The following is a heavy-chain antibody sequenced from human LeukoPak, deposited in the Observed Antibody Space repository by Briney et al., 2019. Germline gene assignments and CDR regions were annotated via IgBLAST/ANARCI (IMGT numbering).Heavy chain of an antibody. J-gene: IGHJ4*02. CDR1: GYPFASYD. CDR2: MNPDSGNT. V-gene: IGHV1-8*01. CDR3: AKELSAFTSSYVY. D-gene: IGHD2-2*01. Sequence: ASVKVSCKASGYPFASYDINWVRQATGQGLEWMGWMNPDSGNTGYAQNFQGRVTMTANTSITTAYMELSSLTSDDTAIYYCAKELSAFTSSYVYWGQGTLVTVSP.